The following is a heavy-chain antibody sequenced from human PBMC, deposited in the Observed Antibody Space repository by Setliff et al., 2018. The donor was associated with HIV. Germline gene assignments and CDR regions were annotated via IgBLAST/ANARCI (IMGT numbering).Heavy chain of an antibody. D-gene: IGHD2-8*02. CDR2: IYTSGST. Sequence: PSETLSLTCTVSGGSISSGSYFWTWIRQPAGKGLEWIGRIYTSGSTNYTPSLKSRVTMSVDTSKNQFSLKLSSVTASDTAVYYCARATATYWYSIPRDYIYHMDVWGEGTTVTVSS. CDR1: GGSISSGSYF. CDR3: ARATATYWYSIPRDYIYHMDV. V-gene: IGHV4-61*02. J-gene: IGHJ6*03.